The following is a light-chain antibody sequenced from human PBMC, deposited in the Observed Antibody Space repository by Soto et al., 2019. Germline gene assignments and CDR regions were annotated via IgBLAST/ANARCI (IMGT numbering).Light chain of an antibody. Sequence: EIVLTQSPGTLSLSPGERVTLSCRASQSINSNYLAWYQQKPGQAPRPLIYGISTRATGVPDRFSGSGSGKDFTLTIGRLEPEDFAVYYCLEYSSSPFTFGPGTKVDIK. CDR2: GIS. CDR1: QSINSNY. J-gene: IGKJ3*01. V-gene: IGKV3-20*01. CDR3: LEYSSSPFT.